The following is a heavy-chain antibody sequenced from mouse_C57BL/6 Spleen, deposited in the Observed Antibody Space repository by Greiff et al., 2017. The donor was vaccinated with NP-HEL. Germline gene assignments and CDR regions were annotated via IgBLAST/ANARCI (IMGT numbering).Heavy chain of an antibody. CDR3: ARGRSYAYYAMDY. CDR2: IYPGDGDT. V-gene: IGHV1-82*01. D-gene: IGHD2-12*01. Sequence: QVQLKESGPELVKPGASVKISCKASGYAFSSSWMNWVKQRPGKGLEWIGRIYPGDGDTNYNGKFKGKATLTADKSSSTAYMQLSSLTSEDSAVYFCARGRSYAYYAMDYWGQGTSVTVSS. CDR1: GYAFSSSW. J-gene: IGHJ4*01.